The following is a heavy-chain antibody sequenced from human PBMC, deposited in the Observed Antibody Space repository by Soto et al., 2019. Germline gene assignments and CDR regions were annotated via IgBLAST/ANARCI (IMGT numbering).Heavy chain of an antibody. Sequence: SETLSLTCTVSGGSISSSSYYWGWIRQPPGKGLEWIGSIYYSGSTYYNPSLKSRVTISVDTSKNQFSLKLSSVTAADTAVYYCARLLRYSSSWYWFDPWGQGTLVTVSS. CDR2: IYYSGST. J-gene: IGHJ5*02. CDR1: GGSISSSSYY. V-gene: IGHV4-39*01. D-gene: IGHD6-13*01. CDR3: ARLLRYSSSWYWFDP.